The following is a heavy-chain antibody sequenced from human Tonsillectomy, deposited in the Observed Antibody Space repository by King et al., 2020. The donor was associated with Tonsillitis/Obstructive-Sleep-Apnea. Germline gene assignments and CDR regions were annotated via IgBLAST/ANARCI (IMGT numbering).Heavy chain of an antibody. CDR3: ARRRYCSSTSCYRKNWFDP. CDR1: GGSFSGYY. D-gene: IGHD2-2*02. CDR2: INHSGST. V-gene: IGHV4-34*01. J-gene: IGHJ5*02. Sequence: VQLQQWGAGLLKPSETLSLTCAVYGGSFSGYYWSWIRQPPGKGLEWIGEINHSGSTNYNPSLKSRVTISVDTSKNQFSLKLSSVTAADTAVYYCARRRYCSSTSCYRKNWFDPWGQGTLVTVSS.